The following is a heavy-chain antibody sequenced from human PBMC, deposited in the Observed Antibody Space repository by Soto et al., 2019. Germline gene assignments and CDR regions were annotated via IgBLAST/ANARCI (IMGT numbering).Heavy chain of an antibody. CDR1: GYTFTSYG. J-gene: IGHJ6*02. D-gene: IGHD3-3*01. CDR3: ARVKPYDFWGGYYYYYGMDV. Sequence: QVQLVQSGAEVKKPGASVKVSCKASGYTFTSYGISWVRQAPGQGLEWMGWISAYNGNTNYAQKLQGRVTMTTDTSTSTAYMELRSLRSDDTAVYYCARVKPYDFWGGYYYYYGMDVWGQGTTVTVSS. CDR2: ISAYNGNT. V-gene: IGHV1-18*01.